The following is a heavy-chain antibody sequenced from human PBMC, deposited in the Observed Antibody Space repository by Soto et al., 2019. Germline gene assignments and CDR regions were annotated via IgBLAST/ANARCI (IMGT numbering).Heavy chain of an antibody. D-gene: IGHD3-9*01. Sequence: LSLTVTVSGGSISSGGYYWSWIRQHPGKGLEWIVYIYYTGSTYYNPSLKSRVTISVDTSKTQFSLRLSSVTAADTAVYYCARAEGYYDIFTGYYNAYYLDYWGQGTLVTVSS. J-gene: IGHJ4*02. CDR3: ARAEGYYDIFTGYYNAYYLDY. CDR1: GGSISSGGYY. CDR2: IYYTGST. V-gene: IGHV4-31*03.